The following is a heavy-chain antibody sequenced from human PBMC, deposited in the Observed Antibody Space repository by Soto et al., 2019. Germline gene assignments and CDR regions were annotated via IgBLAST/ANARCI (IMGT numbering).Heavy chain of an antibody. Sequence: GVCLRVYWRGSGCIVSDIYVNWVRQAPGKGLEWVSVISNRGDTHYADSVRGRFSLSRDISDNTLHLQMNNLRVEDTAVYYCAREPRYCRGGSCSITGDAYDIWGQGTMFTVSS. J-gene: IGHJ3*02. D-gene: IGHD2-15*01. CDR2: ISNRGDT. CDR3: AREPRYCRGGSCSITGDAYDI. V-gene: IGHV3-66*01. CDR1: GCIVSDIY.